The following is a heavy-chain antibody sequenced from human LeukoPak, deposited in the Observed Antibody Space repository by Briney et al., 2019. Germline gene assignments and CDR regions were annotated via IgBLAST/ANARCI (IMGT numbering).Heavy chain of an antibody. V-gene: IGHV4-59*11. CDR2: IFYSGRT. CDR3: ARGAGWLPLV. J-gene: IGHJ4*02. CDR1: GGSISSHY. D-gene: IGHD5-24*01. Sequence: AETLSLTCTVSGGSISSHYWSWIRQPPGKGLEWIGYIFYSGRTNYNPSLKSRFTTSVDTSKSQFSLKLSSVTAADTAVYYCARGAGWLPLVWGQGTVVTVSS.